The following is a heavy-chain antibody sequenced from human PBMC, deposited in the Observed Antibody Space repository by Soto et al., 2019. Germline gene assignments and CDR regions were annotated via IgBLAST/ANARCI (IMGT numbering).Heavy chain of an antibody. J-gene: IGHJ4*02. V-gene: IGHV2-5*02. CDR1: GFSLSTSGVG. CDR2: IYWDDDK. Sequence: QITLKESGPTLVKPTQTLTLTCTFSGFSLSTSGVGVGWIRQPPGKALEWLALIYWDDDKRYSPSLKSRLTITKDTTKNHVVLTMTNKDPVDTATYYRAQAPTTVGTPETWGQGTLVTVSS. CDR3: AQAPTTVGTPET. D-gene: IGHD4-17*01.